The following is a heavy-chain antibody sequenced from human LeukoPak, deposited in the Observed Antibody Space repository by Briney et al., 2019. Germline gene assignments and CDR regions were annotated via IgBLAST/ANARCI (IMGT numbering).Heavy chain of an antibody. D-gene: IGHD3-16*01. J-gene: IGHJ4*02. CDR3: ARVPDWTYVPDY. CDR1: GGSISSDRFY. V-gene: IGHV4-61*02. CDR2: IKSSNA. Sequence: SETLSLTCTVSGGSISSDRFYWTWVRQPAGKGLEWIGRIKSSNANYNPSLKSRVSISLDTSTNQFSLKLSSLTAADTAVYYCARVPDWTYVPDYWGQGTLVTVSS.